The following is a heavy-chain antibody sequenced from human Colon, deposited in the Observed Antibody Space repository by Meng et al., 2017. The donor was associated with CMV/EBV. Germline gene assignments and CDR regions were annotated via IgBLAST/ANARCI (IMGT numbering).Heavy chain of an antibody. CDR2: NKPSGGST. J-gene: IGHJ4*02. CDR3: ARDPGLGWSDY. V-gene: IGHV1-46*01. Sequence: SCTTSGCTFITHFVHWVGEGPGPGVEWMGMNKPSGGSTNYARKYQGRVTITRDTSTNTVYMELSSLTSDDTAVYYCARDPGLGWSDYWGQGTLVTVSS. CDR1: GCTFITHF. D-gene: IGHD2-15*01.